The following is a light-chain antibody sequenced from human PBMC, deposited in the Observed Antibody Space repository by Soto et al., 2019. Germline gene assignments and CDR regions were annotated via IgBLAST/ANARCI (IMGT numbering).Light chain of an antibody. CDR2: QGS. J-gene: IGLJ1*01. CDR3: CSYASSSNNL. V-gene: IGLV2-23*01. Sequence: QSALTQPASVSGSPGQSITISCTGTSSDIGSYNLVSWYQQHPGKAPKLMIYQGSMRPSGVSTRFSGSKSGNTASLTISGLQAEEAADYYCCSYASSSNNLFGNGTRSPS. CDR1: SSDIGSYNL.